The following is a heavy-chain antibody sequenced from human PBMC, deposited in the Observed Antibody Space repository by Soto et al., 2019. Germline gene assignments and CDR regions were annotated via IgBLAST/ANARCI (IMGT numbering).Heavy chain of an antibody. CDR3: ARVNYDSSGTPIDY. CDR1: GDSVSSNSAG. V-gene: IGHV6-1*01. J-gene: IGHJ4*02. CDR2: TYYRSKWYN. D-gene: IGHD3-22*01. Sequence: SQTLSLTCAISGDSVSSNSAGWDWIRQSPSRGLEWLGRTYYRSKWYNDYAVSVKSRITINPDTSKNQFSLQLNSVTPEDTAVYYCARVNYDSSGTPIDYWGQGTLVTVSS.